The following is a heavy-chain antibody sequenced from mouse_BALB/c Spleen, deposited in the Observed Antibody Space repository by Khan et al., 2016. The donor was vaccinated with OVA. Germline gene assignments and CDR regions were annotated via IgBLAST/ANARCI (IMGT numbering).Heavy chain of an antibody. CDR1: GYTFTDFS. V-gene: IGHV1S137*01. Sequence: VELVESGAELVRPGVSVKISCKGSGYTFTDFSMHWVRQSHAKSLEWIGVISTYYGDSIYNQKFKGKATMTVDKSSSTAYMELARLTSEDSAIYYCARGRGNYRFAYWGEGTLVTVSA. D-gene: IGHD2-1*01. CDR3: ARGRGNYRFAY. CDR2: ISTYYGDS. J-gene: IGHJ3*01.